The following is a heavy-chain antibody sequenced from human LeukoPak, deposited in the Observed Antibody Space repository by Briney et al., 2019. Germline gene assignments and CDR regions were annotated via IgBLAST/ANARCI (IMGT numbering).Heavy chain of an antibody. CDR3: AKDVEMATILPHY. D-gene: IGHD5-24*01. J-gene: IGHJ4*02. Sequence: PVRSLRLSCAASGFTFYDYAMHCVRHAPGKGLEWVSGISWNSGSIGYADSVKGRFTISRDNAKNALYLQMSSLRAEDTALYYCAKDVEMATILPHYWGQGSLVTVSS. CDR2: ISWNSGSI. V-gene: IGHV3-9*01. CDR1: GFTFYDYA.